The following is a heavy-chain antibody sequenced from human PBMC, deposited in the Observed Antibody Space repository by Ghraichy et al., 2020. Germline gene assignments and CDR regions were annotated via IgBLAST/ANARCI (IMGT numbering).Heavy chain of an antibody. V-gene: IGHV3-30*02. Sequence: GGSLRLSCAASGFTFSSYGMHWVRQAPGKGLEWVAFIRYDGSNKYYADSVKGRFTISRDNSKNTLYLQMNSLRAEDTAVYYCAKDLKWLVSNSGMCDYWGQGTLVTVSS. CDR3: AKDLKWLVSNSGMCDY. CDR1: GFTFSSYG. CDR2: IRYDGSNK. D-gene: IGHD6-19*01. J-gene: IGHJ4*02.